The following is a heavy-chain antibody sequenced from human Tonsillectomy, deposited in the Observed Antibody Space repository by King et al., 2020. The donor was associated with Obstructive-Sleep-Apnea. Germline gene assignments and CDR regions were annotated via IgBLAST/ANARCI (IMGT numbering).Heavy chain of an antibody. J-gene: IGHJ3*01. CDR1: RGSVTSSTYY. D-gene: IGHD3-10*01. CDR2: SYYNGGT. Sequence: LQLQESGPGLVKPSETLSLTCTVSRGSVTSSTYYWNWIRQPPGKGLEWIGSSYYNGGTNYKPSLGSRVTISIDSSTNQLSLRLITVTAADTAVYYCARDWYLRSAHYGFHVWGQGTMVTVSS. CDR3: ARDWYLRSAHYGFHV. V-gene: IGHV4-61*01.